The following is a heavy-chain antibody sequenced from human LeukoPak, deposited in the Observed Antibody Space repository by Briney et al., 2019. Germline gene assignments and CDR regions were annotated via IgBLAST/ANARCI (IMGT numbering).Heavy chain of an antibody. J-gene: IGHJ3*02. Sequence: SVKVSCKASGGTFSSYAISWVRQAPGQGLEWMGGIIPIFGTANYAQKFQGRVTITTDESTSTANMELSSLRSEDTAVYYCARGYYYDSSAQAFDIWGQGTMVTVSS. CDR2: IIPIFGTA. V-gene: IGHV1-69*05. CDR3: ARGYYYDSSAQAFDI. D-gene: IGHD3-22*01. CDR1: GGTFSSYA.